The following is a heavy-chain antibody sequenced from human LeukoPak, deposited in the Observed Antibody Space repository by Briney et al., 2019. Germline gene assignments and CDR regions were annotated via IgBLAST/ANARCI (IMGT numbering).Heavy chain of an antibody. D-gene: IGHD2-15*01. CDR2: INAGNGNT. Sequence: ASVKVSCKASGYTFTSYGMHWVRQAPGQRLECMGWINAGNGNTKYSQKFQGRVTITRDTSASTAYMELSSLRSEDTAVYYCARTTRGGGIRYPAYGMDVWGKGTTVTVSS. V-gene: IGHV1-3*01. CDR1: GYTFTSYG. J-gene: IGHJ6*04. CDR3: ARTTRGGGIRYPAYGMDV.